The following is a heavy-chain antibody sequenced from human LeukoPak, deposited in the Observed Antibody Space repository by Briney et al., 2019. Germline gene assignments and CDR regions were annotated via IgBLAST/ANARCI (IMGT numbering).Heavy chain of an antibody. CDR1: GSSVSNYY. V-gene: IGHV4-34*01. J-gene: IGHJ5*02. D-gene: IGHD6-13*01. CDR3: ARGQRAYSSINRYFDP. CDR2: INHSGST. Sequence: PSETLSLTCTVSGSSVSNYYWNWIRQPPGKGLEWIGEINHSGSTNYNPSLKSRVTISVDTSKNQFSLKLSSVTAADTAVYYCARGQRAYSSINRYFDPWGQGTLVTVSS.